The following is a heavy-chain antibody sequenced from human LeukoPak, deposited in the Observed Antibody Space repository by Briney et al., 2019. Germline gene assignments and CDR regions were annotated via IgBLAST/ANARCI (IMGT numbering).Heavy chain of an antibody. CDR2: VIPIFGTA. Sequence: SVKVSCXASGGTFSSYAISWVRQAPGQGLEWMGGVIPIFGTANYAQKFQGRVTITTDESTSTAYMELSSLRSEDTAVYYCARQNWGNFDYWGQGTLVTVSS. D-gene: IGHD7-27*01. CDR1: GGTFSSYA. V-gene: IGHV1-69*05. J-gene: IGHJ4*02. CDR3: ARQNWGNFDY.